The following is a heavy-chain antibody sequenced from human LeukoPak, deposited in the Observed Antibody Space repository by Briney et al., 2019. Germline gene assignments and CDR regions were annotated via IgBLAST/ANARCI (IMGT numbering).Heavy chain of an antibody. J-gene: IGHJ4*02. CDR3: ARKPLEDYYDSSGYYSHFDY. Sequence: ASVKVSCKVSGYTLTELSMHWVRQAPGKGLEWMGGFDPEDGETIYAQKFQGRVTMTEDTSTDTAYMELSSLRSEDTAVYYCARKPLEDYYDSSGYYSHFDYWGQGTLVTVSS. V-gene: IGHV1-24*01. D-gene: IGHD3-22*01. CDR1: GYTLTELS. CDR2: FDPEDGET.